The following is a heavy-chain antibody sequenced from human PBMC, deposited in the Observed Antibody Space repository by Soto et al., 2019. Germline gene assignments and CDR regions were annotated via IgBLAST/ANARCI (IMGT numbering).Heavy chain of an antibody. J-gene: IGHJ4*02. CDR2: IIPISRTP. D-gene: IGHD5-12*01. Sequence: QVQLVQSEAEVKKPGSSVKVSCKSSGLTFRSDSISWVRQAPGQGLEWMGGIIPISRTPTYAQKFQGRVTISADESTRTAYMEVTSLTFVDTAVYYCARGVASSDWGQGTLVTVSS. V-gene: IGHV1-69*01. CDR3: ARGVASSD. CDR1: GLTFRSDS.